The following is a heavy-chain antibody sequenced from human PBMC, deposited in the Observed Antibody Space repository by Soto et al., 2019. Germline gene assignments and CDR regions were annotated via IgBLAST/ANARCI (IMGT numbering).Heavy chain of an antibody. CDR2: IDPSDSYT. Sequence: GESLRIPWRGVGYNFATFWISWVRQMPGRGLEWMGRIDPSDSYTNYSPSFQGHVTISADKSISTAYLQWGSLKASDTAMYYCARLFCSSSTCDSWFDPWGQGTLVTVSS. CDR3: ARLFCSSSTCDSWFDP. CDR1: GYNFATFW. D-gene: IGHD2-2*01. V-gene: IGHV5-10-1*01. J-gene: IGHJ5*02.